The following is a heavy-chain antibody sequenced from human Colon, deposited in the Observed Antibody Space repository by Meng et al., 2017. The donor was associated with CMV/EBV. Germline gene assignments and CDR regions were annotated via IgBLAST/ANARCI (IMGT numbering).Heavy chain of an antibody. CDR1: GNSISRGYY. Sequence: GSLRLSYSVSGNSISRGYYWGWIRQPPGKGPEWIGSIFHSGVTYYNPSLKSRVTISVDTSKNQFSLKLSSVSAADTAVYYCARITTVPYWFDPWGQGILVTVSS. CDR2: IFHSGVT. V-gene: IGHV4-38-2*02. CDR3: ARITTVPYWFDP. D-gene: IGHD1-1*01. J-gene: IGHJ5*02.